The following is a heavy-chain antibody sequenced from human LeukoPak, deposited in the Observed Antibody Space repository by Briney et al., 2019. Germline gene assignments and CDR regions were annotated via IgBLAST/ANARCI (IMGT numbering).Heavy chain of an antibody. Sequence: SETLSLTCTVSGGSISSYYWSWIRQPPGKGLEWIGFIYSSGSTNYNPSLKSRVTMSVDTSKNQFSLNLSSVTAADTAVYYCARRMRRDGSNTYYFDYWGQGTLVTVSS. CDR2: IYSSGST. CDR1: GGSISSYY. D-gene: IGHD5-24*01. J-gene: IGHJ4*02. V-gene: IGHV4-59*08. CDR3: ARRMRRDGSNTYYFDY.